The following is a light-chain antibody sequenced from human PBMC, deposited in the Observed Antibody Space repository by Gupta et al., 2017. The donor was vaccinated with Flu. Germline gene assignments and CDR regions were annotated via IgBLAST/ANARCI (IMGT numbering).Light chain of an antibody. Sequence: SYAVTQPPSVSVAPGQTARISCATNGVGSNTVHWYQQQPGRDPVRVVVDGGGRPSGVAERFSASTSGSTATLITSRVEEGEEADYYCQVSNSNGDSLLFGTGTRLTVL. CDR3: QVSNSNGDSLL. CDR1: GVGSNT. V-gene: IGLV3-21*02. CDR2: DGG. J-gene: IGLJ1*01.